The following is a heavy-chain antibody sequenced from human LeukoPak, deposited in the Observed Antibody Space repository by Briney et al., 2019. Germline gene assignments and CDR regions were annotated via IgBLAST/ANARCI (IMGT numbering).Heavy chain of an antibody. CDR1: GGSISSYY. V-gene: IGHV4-59*01. Sequence: SETLSLTCTVSGGSISSYYWSWIRQPPGKGLEWIGYIYYSGSTNYNPSLKSRVTISVDTSKNQFSLKLSSVTAADTAVYYCARRRRENTVLGYMDVWGKGTTVTVSS. D-gene: IGHD4-11*01. CDR3: ARRRRENTVLGYMDV. J-gene: IGHJ6*03. CDR2: IYYSGST.